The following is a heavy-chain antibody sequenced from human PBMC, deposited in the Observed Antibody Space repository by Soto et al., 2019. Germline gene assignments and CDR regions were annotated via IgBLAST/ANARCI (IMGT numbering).Heavy chain of an antibody. Sequence: GSSVKVSCKASGGTFSSYAISWVRQAPGQGLEWMGGIIPIFGTANYAQKFQGRVTITADKSTSTAYMELSSLRSEDTAVYYCARMKTCYDILTGYPTGYYYYGMDVWGQGTTVTVSS. D-gene: IGHD3-9*01. CDR2: IIPIFGTA. CDR3: ARMKTCYDILTGYPTGYYYYGMDV. CDR1: GGTFSSYA. V-gene: IGHV1-69*06. J-gene: IGHJ6*02.